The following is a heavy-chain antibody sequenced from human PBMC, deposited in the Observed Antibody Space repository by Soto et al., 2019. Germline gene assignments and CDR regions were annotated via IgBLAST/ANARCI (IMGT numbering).Heavy chain of an antibody. CDR3: ARDSWGGFDY. CDR1: TYSISSGYY. D-gene: IGHD7-27*01. V-gene: IGHV4-38-2*02. Sequence: KPSETLSLTCTVSTYSISSGYYWGWIRQPPGKGLEWIGSIYHSGITYYNPSLKSRVTISVDTSKNQFSLKLSSVTATDTAVYYCARDSWGGFDYWGQGTRVTVSS. CDR2: IYHSGIT. J-gene: IGHJ4*02.